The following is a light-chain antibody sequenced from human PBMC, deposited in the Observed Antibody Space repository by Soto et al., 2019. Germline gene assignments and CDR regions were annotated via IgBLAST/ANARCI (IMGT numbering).Light chain of an antibody. Sequence: EIVMTQSPATLSVSPGERATLSCRANQSVYSTLAWYQQKPGQAPSLLIYHASTRATGIPARFSGSGSGTEFTLTISSLQSEDFAVYYCQQYNKWPLTFGGGTKLEIK. J-gene: IGKJ4*01. V-gene: IGKV3-15*01. CDR3: QQYNKWPLT. CDR2: HAS. CDR1: QSVYST.